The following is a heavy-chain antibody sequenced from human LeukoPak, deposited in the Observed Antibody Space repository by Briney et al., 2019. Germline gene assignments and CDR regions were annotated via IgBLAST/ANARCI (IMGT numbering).Heavy chain of an antibody. D-gene: IGHD3-22*01. CDR1: GGTFSSYA. J-gene: IGHJ4*02. V-gene: IGHV1-69*13. CDR3: ARVYLKRDYYDSSAYFSFDY. Sequence: SVKVSCKASGGTFSSYAISWVRQAPGQGLEWMGGIIPIFGTANYAQKFQGRITITADDSTSTAYMELSSLRSEDTAVYYCARVYLKRDYYDSSAYFSFDYWGQGTLVTVSS. CDR2: IIPIFGTA.